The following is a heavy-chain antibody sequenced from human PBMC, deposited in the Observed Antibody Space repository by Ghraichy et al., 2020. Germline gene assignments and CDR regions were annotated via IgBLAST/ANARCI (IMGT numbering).Heavy chain of an antibody. V-gene: IGHV3-23*01. CDR2: ISGSGGST. Sequence: GESLNISCAASGFTFSSYAMSWVRQAPGKGLEWVSAISGSGGSTYYADSVKGRFTISRDNSKNTLYLQMNSLRAEDTAVYYCAKVGLFQGVYDSSGYYLTSIEGVDYWGQGTLVTVSS. J-gene: IGHJ4*02. D-gene: IGHD3-22*01. CDR1: GFTFSSYA. CDR3: AKVGLFQGVYDSSGYYLTSIEGVDY.